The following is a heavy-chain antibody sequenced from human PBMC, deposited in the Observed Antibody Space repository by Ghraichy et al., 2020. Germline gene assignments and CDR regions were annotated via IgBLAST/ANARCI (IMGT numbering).Heavy chain of an antibody. V-gene: IGHV4-39*01. CDR1: GGSISSFTSY. CDR2: VSNSGST. D-gene: IGHD5-12*01. CDR3: ARRGYGNAFDI. Sequence: SQTLSLTCTVSGGSISSFTSYWGCIRQPPGKGLKWIGSVSNSGSTYYNSSLKSRVTISVDTSKNQFSLNLSSVTAADTAVYYCARRGYGNAFDIWGQGALVPVSS. J-gene: IGHJ3*02.